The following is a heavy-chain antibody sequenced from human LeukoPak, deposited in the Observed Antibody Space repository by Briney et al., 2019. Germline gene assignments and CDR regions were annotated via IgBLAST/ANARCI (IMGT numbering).Heavy chain of an antibody. V-gene: IGHV4-61*01. Sequence: PSETLSLTCTVSGGSISSSSYYWSWIRQPPGKGLEWIGYIYYSGSTNYNPSLKSRVTISVDTSKNQFSLKLSSVTAADTAVYYCARAPRIQLWLRRGAFDILGQGTMVTVSS. CDR1: GGSISSSSYY. CDR2: IYYSGST. J-gene: IGHJ3*02. D-gene: IGHD5-18*01. CDR3: ARAPRIQLWLRRGAFDI.